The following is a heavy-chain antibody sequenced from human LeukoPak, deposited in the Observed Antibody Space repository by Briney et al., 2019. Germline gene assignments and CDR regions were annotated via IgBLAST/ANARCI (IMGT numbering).Heavy chain of an antibody. J-gene: IGHJ4*02. CDR3: ARPYCSAGNCYSNFDS. CDR1: GGSFSGYY. Sequence: SETLTLTCAVYGGSFSGYYWSWSRQPPGKGLEWIGEINHSGSTNYNPSLKSRVTISVDTSKNQFSLKLSSVTAADTAVYYCARPYCSAGNCYSNFDSWGQGTLVTVSS. V-gene: IGHV4-34*01. D-gene: IGHD2-15*01. CDR2: INHSGST.